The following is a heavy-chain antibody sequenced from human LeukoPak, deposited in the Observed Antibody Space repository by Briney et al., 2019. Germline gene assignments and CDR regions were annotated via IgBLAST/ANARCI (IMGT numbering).Heavy chain of an antibody. D-gene: IGHD5-18*01. CDR2: IDNGGGT. CDR1: GFTVSSNS. V-gene: IGHV3-53*01. J-gene: IGHJ4*02. CDR3: ARGKGVYTFGPLDS. Sequence: PGASLRLSCAPSGFTVSSNSMSWVRQAPGKGLEWVSVIDNGGGTYYTDSVKGRFTISRDSSKNTLYLQMNSLRAEDTAVYFCARGKGVYTFGPLDSWGQGTLVTVSS.